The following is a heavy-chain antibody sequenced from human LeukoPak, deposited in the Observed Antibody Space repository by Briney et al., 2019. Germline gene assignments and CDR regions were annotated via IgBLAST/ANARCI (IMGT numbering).Heavy chain of an antibody. CDR3: ARDSSYFLGVGPDY. Sequence: PGGSLRLSCAASGFTFSSYSMNWVRQAPGKGLEWVSSISSSSSYIYYADSVKGRFTISRDNAKNSLYLQMNSLRAEDTAVYYCARDSSYFLGVGPDYWGQGTLVTVSS. CDR1: GFTFSSYS. J-gene: IGHJ4*02. CDR2: ISSSSSYI. D-gene: IGHD2/OR15-2a*01. V-gene: IGHV3-21*01.